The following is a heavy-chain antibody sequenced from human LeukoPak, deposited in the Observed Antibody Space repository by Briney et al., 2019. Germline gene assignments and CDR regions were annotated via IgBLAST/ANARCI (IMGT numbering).Heavy chain of an antibody. Sequence: GGSLRLSCAASGFTFSTYAMSWVRQAPGKGLEWVSSLSGTGSSTYYADSVKGRFTISRDNSKNTLYLQMNSLRAEDTAVYYCAGSPDYDDYYFDCWGQGTLVTVSS. CDR2: LSGTGSST. D-gene: IGHD4-17*01. CDR3: AGSPDYDDYYFDC. J-gene: IGHJ4*02. CDR1: GFTFSTYA. V-gene: IGHV3-23*01.